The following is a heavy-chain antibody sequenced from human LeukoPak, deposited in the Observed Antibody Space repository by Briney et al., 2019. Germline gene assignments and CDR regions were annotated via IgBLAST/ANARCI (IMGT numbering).Heavy chain of an antibody. Sequence: GGSLRLSCAASGFTFTNAWMSWVRQAPGKGLEWVGRIKSRTDGGTADYAAPVKGRFTTSRDDSKNTLYLQMNSLDTEDTAVYYCTTDEVTAIRGENYWGQGTLVTVSS. CDR2: IKSRTDGGTA. CDR1: GFTFTNAW. V-gene: IGHV3-15*01. CDR3: TTDEVTAIRGENY. J-gene: IGHJ4*02. D-gene: IGHD2-21*02.